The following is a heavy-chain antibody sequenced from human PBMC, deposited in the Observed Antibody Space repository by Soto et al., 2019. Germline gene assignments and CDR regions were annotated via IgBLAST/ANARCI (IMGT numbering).Heavy chain of an antibody. CDR3: ARGDVSNSGWKLDS. V-gene: IGHV1-46*03. J-gene: IGHJ5*01. CDR2: IDPRGGGE. Sequence: QVQLVQTGAEGRKPGASVKVSCKTSGYTFTSRNLRWVRQGPGQGLEWMGKIDPRGGGERYAQKFQGRITIIPDETTETVYMELKTLTVEDTAVYYCARGDVSNSGWKLDSWGQGTLVTVTS. D-gene: IGHD6-19*01. CDR1: GYTFTSRN.